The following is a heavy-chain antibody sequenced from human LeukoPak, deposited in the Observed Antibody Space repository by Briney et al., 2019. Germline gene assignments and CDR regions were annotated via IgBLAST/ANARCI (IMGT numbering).Heavy chain of an antibody. D-gene: IGHD2-2*01. Sequence: SETLSLTCTVSGGYISSYYWSWIRQPAGKGLEWIGRIYTSGSTNYNPSLKSRVTMSVDTSKNQFSLKLSSVTAADTAVYYCARESIVVVPPDYYYYYYMDVWGKGTTVTVSS. CDR1: GGYISSYY. V-gene: IGHV4-4*07. J-gene: IGHJ6*03. CDR2: IYTSGST. CDR3: ARESIVVVPPDYYYYYYMDV.